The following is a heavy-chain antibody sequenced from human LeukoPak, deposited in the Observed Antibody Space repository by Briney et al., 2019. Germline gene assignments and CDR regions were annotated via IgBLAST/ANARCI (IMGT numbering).Heavy chain of an antibody. CDR3: AKGSNYYDSSGYPRFYGMDV. CDR2: ISYDGSNK. CDR1: GFTFSSYG. J-gene: IGHJ6*02. V-gene: IGHV3-30*18. D-gene: IGHD3-22*01. Sequence: GGSLRLSCAASGFTFSSYGMHWVRQAPGKGLEWVAVISYDGSNKYYADSVKGRITISRDNSKNTLYLQMNSLRAEDTAVYYCAKGSNYYDSSGYPRFYGMDVWGQGTTVTVSS.